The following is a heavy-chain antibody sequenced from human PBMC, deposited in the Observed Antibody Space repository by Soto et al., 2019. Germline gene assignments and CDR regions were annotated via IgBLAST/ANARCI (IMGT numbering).Heavy chain of an antibody. CDR2: IYYSGST. CDR3: ARGVPRGYDFWSGYPNWFDP. J-gene: IGHJ5*02. D-gene: IGHD3-3*01. CDR1: GGSISSGGYY. Sequence: PSETLALTCTVSGGSISSGGYYWSWIRQHPGKGLEWIGYIYYSGSTYYNPSLKSRVTISVDTSKNQFSLKLSSVTAADTAVYYCARGVPRGYDFWSGYPNWFDPWGQGSLVTVFS. V-gene: IGHV4-31*03.